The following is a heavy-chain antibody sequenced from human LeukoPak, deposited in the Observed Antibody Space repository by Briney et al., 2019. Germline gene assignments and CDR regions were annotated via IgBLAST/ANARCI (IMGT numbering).Heavy chain of an antibody. CDR3: AKDLIPQGGDAFDI. CDR2: IYSGGST. V-gene: IGHV3-53*01. J-gene: IGHJ3*02. CDR1: GFTVSSNY. Sequence: PGGSLRLSCAASGFTVSSNYMSWVRQAPGKGLEWVSVIYSGGSTYYADSVKGRFTISRDNSKNTLYLQMNSLRAEDTAVYYCAKDLIPQGGDAFDIWGQGTMVTVSS. D-gene: IGHD2-2*02.